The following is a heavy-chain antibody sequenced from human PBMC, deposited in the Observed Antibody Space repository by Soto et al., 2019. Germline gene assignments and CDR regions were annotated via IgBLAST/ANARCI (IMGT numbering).Heavy chain of an antibody. J-gene: IGHJ6*02. D-gene: IGHD5-12*01. CDR1: GYTFPSYG. CDR3: ARDVNVVTIYYFYYAMDV. Sequence: QAQLVQSGPEVKNPGASVKVSCKAVGYTFPSYGISWVRQAPGQGLGWMGWISDYNGNTEYAQKFQDRVTLTTDTSTSTAYMELWSLRSDDTAVYYCARDVNVVTIYYFYYAMDVWGQGTTVTVS. V-gene: IGHV1-18*01. CDR2: ISDYNGNT.